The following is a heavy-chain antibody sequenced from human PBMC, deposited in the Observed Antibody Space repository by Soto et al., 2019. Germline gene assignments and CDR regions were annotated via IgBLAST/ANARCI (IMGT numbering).Heavy chain of an antibody. J-gene: IGHJ5*02. CDR1: GFSLSTSGMR. D-gene: IGHD1-1*01. Sequence: SGPTLVNPTQTLTLTCTFSGFSLSTSGMRVSWIRQPPGKALEWLARIDWDDDKYYSTSLRTRLTISKDTSKNQVVLTMTNMDPVDTATYYCAKTGTDGSWFDPWGQGTLVTVS. V-gene: IGHV2-70*04. CDR2: IDWDDDK. CDR3: AKTGTDGSWFDP.